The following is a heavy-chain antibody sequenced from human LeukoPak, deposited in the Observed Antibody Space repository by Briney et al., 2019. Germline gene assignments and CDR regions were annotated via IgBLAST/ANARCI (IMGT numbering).Heavy chain of an antibody. V-gene: IGHV4-39*07. D-gene: IGHD6-19*01. CDR1: GGSISSSSYY. Sequence: PSETLSLTCTDSGGSISSSSYYWGWIRQPPGKGLEWIGSIYYSGSTYYNPSLKSRVTISVDTSKNQFSPKLSSVTAADTAVYYCARDSTAVAEPDYWGQGTLVTVSS. J-gene: IGHJ4*02. CDR3: ARDSTAVAEPDY. CDR2: IYYSGST.